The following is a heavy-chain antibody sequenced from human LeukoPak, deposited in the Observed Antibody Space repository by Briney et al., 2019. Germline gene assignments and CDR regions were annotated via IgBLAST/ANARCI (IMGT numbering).Heavy chain of an antibody. J-gene: IGHJ3*02. CDR2: IYYSGST. D-gene: IGHD3-10*01. CDR1: GGSISSGGYY. Sequence: SETLSLTCAVSGGSISSGGYYWSWIRQHPGKGLEWIGYIYYSGSTYYNPSLKSRVTISVDTSKNQFSLKLSSVTAADTAVYYCARWFGERAFDIWGQGTMVTVSS. CDR3: ARWFGERAFDI. V-gene: IGHV4-31*11.